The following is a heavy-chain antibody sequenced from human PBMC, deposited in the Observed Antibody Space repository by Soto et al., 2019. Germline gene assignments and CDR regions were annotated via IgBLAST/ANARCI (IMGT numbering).Heavy chain of an antibody. D-gene: IGHD5-18*01. CDR2: INHSGST. J-gene: IGHJ4*02. V-gene: IGHV4-34*01. CDR3: ARRIQLCVGRNYFDY. Sequence: QVQLQQWGAGLLKPSETLSLTCAVYGGSFSGYYWSWICQPPGKGLEWIGEINHSGSTNYNPSLKSRVTIPVDTSKNQFTLTLSSVTAADTAVYYCARRIQLCVGRNYFDYWGQGTLVTVSS. CDR1: GGSFSGYY.